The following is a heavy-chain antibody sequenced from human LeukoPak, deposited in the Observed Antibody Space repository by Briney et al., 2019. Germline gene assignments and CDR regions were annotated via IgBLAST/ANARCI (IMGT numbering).Heavy chain of an antibody. CDR1: GFTFSNYG. CDR2: ISYDGSNK. V-gene: IGHV3-30*18. J-gene: IGHJ4*02. Sequence: GGSLRLSCAASGFTFSNYGMHWVRQAPGKGLEWVAVISYDGSNKYHADSVKGRFTISRDNSKNTLYLQMNSLRAEDTAVYYCAKVGATISFDYWGQGTLVTASS. D-gene: IGHD1-26*01. CDR3: AKVGATISFDY.